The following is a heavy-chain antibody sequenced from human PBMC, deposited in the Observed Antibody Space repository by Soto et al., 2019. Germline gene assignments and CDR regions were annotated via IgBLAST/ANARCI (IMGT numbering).Heavy chain of an antibody. V-gene: IGHV3-23*01. CDR1: GFPFSIYA. CDR3: AKPGGGTGWYSV. Sequence: GGSLRLSCAASGFPFSIYAMSWVRQAPGKGLEWVSSISGSTLATYYADSVKGRFTVSRDNSQNTLHLQMDSLRADDTAVYFCAKPGGGTGWYSVWGQGTLVTVSS. D-gene: IGHD6-19*01. CDR2: ISGSTLAT. J-gene: IGHJ4*02.